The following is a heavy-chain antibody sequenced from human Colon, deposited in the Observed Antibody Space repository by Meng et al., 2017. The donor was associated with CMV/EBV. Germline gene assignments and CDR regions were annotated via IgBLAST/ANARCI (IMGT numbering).Heavy chain of an antibody. J-gene: IGHJ4*02. CDR2: IRHSGSTSY. CDR3: AGGSYQAWELLHY. D-gene: IGHD1-26*01. V-gene: IGHV4-34*01. CDR1: GGSFSEYY. Sequence: QVQLQQWVAGLLTPSETLSLTCAVYGGSFSEYYWSWIRHPPGRGLELIGEIRHSGSTSYSYNSSLKSRVTISIDTSKNQFSLELTSVTAADTAVYYCAGGSYQAWELLHYWGQGTLVTVSS.